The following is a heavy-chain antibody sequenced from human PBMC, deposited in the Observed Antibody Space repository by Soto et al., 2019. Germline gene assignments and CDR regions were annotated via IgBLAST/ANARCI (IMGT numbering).Heavy chain of an antibody. V-gene: IGHV3-73*02. Sequence: VQLVESGGGLVQPGGSLKLSCAASGLTFSVSAIHWVRQAPGRGLEWVGRIRSTAQNSATGYVASVRGRFTISRDDSKTTAYLQMNSLKTDDAAVYYSTVMGATSDGFRYWGQGSLVTVSS. J-gene: IGHJ4*02. CDR1: GLTFSVSA. D-gene: IGHD1-26*01. CDR2: IRSTAQNSAT. CDR3: TVMGATSDGFRY.